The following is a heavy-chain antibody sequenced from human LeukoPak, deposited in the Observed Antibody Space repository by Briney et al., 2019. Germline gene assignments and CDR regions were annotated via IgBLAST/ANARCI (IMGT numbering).Heavy chain of an antibody. CDR3: AREPGRVVRGVIINAFDI. CDR2: IYTSGST. J-gene: IGHJ3*02. Sequence: SETLSLTCTVSGGSISSYYWSWIRQPAGKGLEWIGRIYTSGSTNYNPSLKSRVTMSVGTSKNQFSLKLSSVTAADTAVYYCAREPGRVVRGVIINAFDIWGQGTMVSVSS. CDR1: GGSISSYY. V-gene: IGHV4-4*07. D-gene: IGHD3-10*01.